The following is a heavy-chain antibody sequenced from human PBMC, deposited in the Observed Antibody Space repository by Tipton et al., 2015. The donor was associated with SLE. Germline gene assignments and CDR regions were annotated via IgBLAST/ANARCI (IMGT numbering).Heavy chain of an antibody. Sequence: TLSLTCTVSGGSITNSDYYWGWIRQPPGKGLEWIGRIHYSGSTYYNPSLKRRVTISIDTSKNQFSLKLSSVTAADTAVYYCARRRDGYNSGYFDYWGQGTLVTVSS. CDR2: IHYSGST. V-gene: IGHV4-39*01. CDR3: ARRRDGYNSGYFDY. CDR1: GGSITNSDYY. J-gene: IGHJ4*02. D-gene: IGHD5-24*01.